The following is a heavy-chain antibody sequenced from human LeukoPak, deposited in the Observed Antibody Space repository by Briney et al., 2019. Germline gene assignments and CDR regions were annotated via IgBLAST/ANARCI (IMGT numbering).Heavy chain of an antibody. D-gene: IGHD6-19*01. CDR1: GFTVSNNN. J-gene: IGHJ4*02. Sequence: GGSLRLSCAASGFTVSNNNMNWVRQAPGKGLEWVGRTRNKANSYTTEYAASVKGRFTISRDDSKNSLYLQMNSLKTEDTAVYYCARGGYSSGWYAFDYWGQGTLVTVSS. CDR3: ARGGYSSGWYAFDY. V-gene: IGHV3-72*01. CDR2: TRNKANSYTT.